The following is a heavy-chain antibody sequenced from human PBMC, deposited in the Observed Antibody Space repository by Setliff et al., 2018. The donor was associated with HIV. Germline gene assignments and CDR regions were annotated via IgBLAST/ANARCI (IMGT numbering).Heavy chain of an antibody. J-gene: IGHJ6*02. CDR1: GFTFSSYA. CDR3: ARELIVVAGEPDYYGMDV. CDR2: ISYDGSNK. V-gene: IGHV3-30-3*01. Sequence: LRLSCAASGFTFSSYAMHWVRQAPGKGLEWVAVISYDGSNKYYADSVKGRFTISRDNSKNTLYLQMNSLRAEDTAVYCCARELIVVAGEPDYYGMDVWGQGTTVTVSS. D-gene: IGHD6-19*01.